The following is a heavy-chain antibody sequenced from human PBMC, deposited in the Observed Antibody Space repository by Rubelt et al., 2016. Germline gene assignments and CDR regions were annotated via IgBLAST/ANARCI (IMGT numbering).Heavy chain of an antibody. J-gene: IGHJ4*02. CDR2: ISGSGGST. CDR1: GFTFSSYA. CDR3: AKVGGGRVGAFDY. D-gene: IGHD1-26*01. Sequence: EVQLVESGGGLVQPGGSLRLSCAASGFTFSSYAMSWVRQAPGKGLEWVSAISGSGGSTYYADSVTGRFTISRDNSKNTLYLQRNSLRAGDTAVYYCAKVGGGRVGAFDYWGQGTLVTVSS. V-gene: IGHV3-23*04.